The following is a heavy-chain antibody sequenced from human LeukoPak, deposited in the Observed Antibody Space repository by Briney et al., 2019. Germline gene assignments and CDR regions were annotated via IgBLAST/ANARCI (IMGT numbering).Heavy chain of an antibody. CDR3: ASWYGSSGYYYHTHQDT. Sequence: SETLSLTCTVSGGSISSSSYYWGWIRQPPGKGLEWIGSIYYNGSTYYNPSLTSRVTISVDTSTNQFSLKLSSVTAPDTAVYSCASWYGSSGYYYHTHQDTRGQGTLVTVSS. CDR1: GGSISSSSYY. CDR2: IYYNGST. J-gene: IGHJ4*02. V-gene: IGHV4-39*07. D-gene: IGHD3-22*01.